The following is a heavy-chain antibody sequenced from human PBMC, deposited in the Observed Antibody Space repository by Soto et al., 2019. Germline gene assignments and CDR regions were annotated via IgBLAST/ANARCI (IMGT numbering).Heavy chain of an antibody. CDR3: ARVGAWWRRYFLGLDS. Sequence: ASVKVSCKASGYTFTSYGISWVRQAPGQGLEWMGWISAYNGNTNYAQKLQGRVTMTTDTSTSTAYMELRSLRSDDTAVYYCARVGAWWRRYFLGLDSWGQGTMVTVYS. J-gene: IGHJ5*01. V-gene: IGHV1-18*04. D-gene: IGHD1-26*01. CDR2: ISAYNGNT. CDR1: GYTFTSYG.